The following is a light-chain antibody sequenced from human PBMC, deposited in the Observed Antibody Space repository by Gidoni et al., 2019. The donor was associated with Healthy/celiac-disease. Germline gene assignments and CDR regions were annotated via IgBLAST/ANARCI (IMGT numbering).Light chain of an antibody. CDR3: QQRSNWPT. J-gene: IGKJ4*01. Sequence: EIVLTQSPATLSLSPGERATLSCRASQSVSSYFAWYQQKPGQPPRLLIYAASNRATGIPPRFSGSGSGTDFTLTISSLEPENFAVYYCQQRSNWPTFGGGTKVEIK. CDR1: QSVSSY. CDR2: AAS. V-gene: IGKV3-11*01.